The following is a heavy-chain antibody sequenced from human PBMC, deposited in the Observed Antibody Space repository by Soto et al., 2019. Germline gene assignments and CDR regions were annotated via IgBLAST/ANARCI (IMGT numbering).Heavy chain of an antibody. V-gene: IGHV5-51*01. Sequence: GESLKISFKGSGYSFTTNWIGWVRQMPGKGLEWMGVIYPGDSDTRYSPSFQGQVAISADKSINTAYLQWSSLKASDTAIYYCARHSGVAEDGSHWGQGTLVTVSS. CDR1: GYSFTTNW. J-gene: IGHJ1*01. CDR3: ARHSGVAEDGSH. CDR2: IYPGDSDT. D-gene: IGHD6-13*01.